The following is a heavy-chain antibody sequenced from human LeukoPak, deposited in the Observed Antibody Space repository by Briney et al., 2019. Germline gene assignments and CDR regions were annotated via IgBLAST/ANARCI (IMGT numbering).Heavy chain of an antibody. CDR1: EFTFSRFA. D-gene: IGHD6-6*01. Sequence: GGSLRLSCVASEFTFSRFAMSWVRQAPGRGLEWISSVSGTGDKTHYTDSVKGRFTISRDNSKNTLHLHMSALRAADTAVYYCAKPSIPARPFLTYLYYYLDVWGEGTTVIVSS. CDR3: AKPSIPARPFLTYLYYYLDV. V-gene: IGHV3-23*01. J-gene: IGHJ6*03. CDR2: VSGTGDKT.